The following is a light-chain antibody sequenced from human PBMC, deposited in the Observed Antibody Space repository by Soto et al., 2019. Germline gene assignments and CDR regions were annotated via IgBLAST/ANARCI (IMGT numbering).Light chain of an antibody. J-gene: IGKJ1*01. CDR3: INFSHFPLT. CDR2: QVS. V-gene: IGKV2-24*01. CDR1: QSLVHSNGNTY. Sequence: VLTQSPLSLPVTPGQPASISCRSSQSLVHSNGNTYLGWHQQRPGQPPSLLIYQVSNRHSGVLERFCGMGAGSVYTLNKHRGDGDVFGVYFCINFSHFPLTFGQGTKVEIK.